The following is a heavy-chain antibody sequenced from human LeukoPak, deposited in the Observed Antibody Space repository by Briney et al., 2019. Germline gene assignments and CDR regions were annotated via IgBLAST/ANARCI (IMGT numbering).Heavy chain of an antibody. CDR3: ARGYCSGGTCYLVENWLDP. CDR2: INPNSGGT. CDR1: GYTLTAYY. Sequence: ASVKVSCKASGYTLTAYYIYWVRQAPGQGLEWMGRINPNSGGTDYAQNFQGRVTMTRDTSISTAYMELSRLRSDDTAIYYCARGYCSGGTCYLVENWLDPWGQGTLVTVSS. D-gene: IGHD2-15*01. J-gene: IGHJ5*02. V-gene: IGHV1-2*06.